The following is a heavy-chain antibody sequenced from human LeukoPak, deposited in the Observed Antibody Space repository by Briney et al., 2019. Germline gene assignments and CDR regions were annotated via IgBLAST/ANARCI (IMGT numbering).Heavy chain of an antibody. V-gene: IGHV4-31*03. CDR3: ARNRDGYNSFDY. Sequence: SQTLSLTCTVSGGSISSGDYYWSWIRQHPGKGLEWIGYIYYSGSSYYNPSLRSRVTISVDTSKNHFSLKLSSVTAADTAVYYCARNRDGYNSFDYWGQGTLVTVSS. CDR2: IYYSGSS. CDR1: GGSISSGDYY. J-gene: IGHJ4*02. D-gene: IGHD5-24*01.